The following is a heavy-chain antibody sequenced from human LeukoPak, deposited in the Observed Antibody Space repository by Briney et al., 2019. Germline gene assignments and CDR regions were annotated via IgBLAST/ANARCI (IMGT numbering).Heavy chain of an antibody. CDR1: GFTFSSYW. CDR2: IKQDGSEK. CDR3: ARDRYYYDSSGFPY. V-gene: IGHV3-7*01. Sequence: TGGSLRLSCAASGFTFSSYWMSWVRQAPGKGLEGVANIKQDGSEKYYVDSVKGRFTISRDNAKNSLYLQMNSLRAEDTAVYYCARDRYYYDSSGFPYWGQGTMVTVSS. D-gene: IGHD3-22*01. J-gene: IGHJ3*01.